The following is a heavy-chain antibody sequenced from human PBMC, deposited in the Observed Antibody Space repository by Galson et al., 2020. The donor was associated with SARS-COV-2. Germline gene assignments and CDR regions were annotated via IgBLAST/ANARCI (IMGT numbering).Heavy chain of an antibody. CDR3: ARPSPPNNYDKGDYYAFDI. CDR2: IFYTGST. Sequence: SETLSLTCTVSGGSISSSNYYWGWIRQPPGKGLEWIGGIFYTGSTYYNPSLKSRVTISIDRSTKNQFSLKLTSVTAADTAMYYCARPSPPNNYDKGDYYAFDIWGQGTMVSVSS. D-gene: IGHD3-16*01. CDR1: GGSISSSNYY. J-gene: IGHJ3*02. V-gene: IGHV4-39*01.